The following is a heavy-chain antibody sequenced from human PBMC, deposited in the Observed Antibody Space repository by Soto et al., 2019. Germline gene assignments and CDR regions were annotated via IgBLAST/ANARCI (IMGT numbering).Heavy chain of an antibody. CDR3: ARQGFGQLHGLVDV. Sequence: QVQLQESGPGLVKPSETLSLTCSVSGGSSTSHYCSWFRQPPGKGLEWIGYIHHSGSTSYNPSLKSRVTMSVDTSKNQFSLKVNSVTAADTALYYCARQGFGQLHGLVDVWGPGTTVTVSS. V-gene: IGHV4-59*08. D-gene: IGHD3-10*01. J-gene: IGHJ6*02. CDR1: GGSSTSHY. CDR2: IHHSGST.